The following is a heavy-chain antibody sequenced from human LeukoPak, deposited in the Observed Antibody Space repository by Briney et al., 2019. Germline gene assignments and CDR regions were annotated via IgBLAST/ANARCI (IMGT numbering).Heavy chain of an antibody. CDR3: ARQYYDILTGYPYYFDY. Sequence: PSETLSLTCTVSGGSISNSSYYWGWIRQPPGEGLEWVGPIYYSGSTYFDPSLKSRVTMSVDTSKNQFSLKLNSVTAADTAVYYCARQYYDILTGYPYYFDYWGQGTLVTVSS. D-gene: IGHD3-9*01. J-gene: IGHJ4*02. CDR1: GGSISNSSYY. V-gene: IGHV4-39*01. CDR2: IYYSGST.